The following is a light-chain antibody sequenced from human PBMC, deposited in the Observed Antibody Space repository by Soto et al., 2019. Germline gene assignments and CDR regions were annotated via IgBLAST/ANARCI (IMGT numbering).Light chain of an antibody. V-gene: IGKV4-1*01. CDR1: QSVLYSSNNKNY. J-gene: IGKJ1*01. CDR3: QQYYITPWT. CDR2: WAS. Sequence: DIVMTQSPDSLAVSLGERATINCKSSQSVLYSSNNKNYLAWHQQKPGQPPKLLIYWASTRESGVPDRFSGSGSGTDFTLTISSLQAEDVAVYYCQQYYITPWTFGQGTKVDIK.